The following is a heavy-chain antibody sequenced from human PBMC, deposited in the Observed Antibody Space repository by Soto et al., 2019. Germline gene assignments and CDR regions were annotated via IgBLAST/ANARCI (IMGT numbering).Heavy chain of an antibody. Sequence: SETLSLTCAVSDDSINSDKYYWGWIRQPPGKGLEWIGSTYYRVNAYYNPVPQTRVTIALDKPKSQFSLKLNSVTAADSAVYFCARLEGLATISYYFDCWGPGALVTVSS. CDR1: DDSINSDKYY. D-gene: IGHD3-9*01. J-gene: IGHJ4*02. CDR2: TYYRVNA. CDR3: ARLEGLATISYYFDC. V-gene: IGHV4-39*01.